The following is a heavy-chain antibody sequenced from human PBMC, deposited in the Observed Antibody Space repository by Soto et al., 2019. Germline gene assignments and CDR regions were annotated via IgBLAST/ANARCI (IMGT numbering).Heavy chain of an antibody. D-gene: IGHD3-22*01. CDR3: AKGYNYDRSGNPDY. V-gene: IGHV3-9*01. CDR1: GFTFDDYA. CDR2: INWNSGSI. J-gene: IGHJ4*02. Sequence: EVQLVESGGGLVQPGRSLRLSCAASGFTFDDYAMHWVRQAPGKGLEWVSDINWNSGSIGYADSVKGRFTISRDNAKNSLYLQMNSLRTEDTALYYCAKGYNYDRSGNPDYWGQGTLVTVSS.